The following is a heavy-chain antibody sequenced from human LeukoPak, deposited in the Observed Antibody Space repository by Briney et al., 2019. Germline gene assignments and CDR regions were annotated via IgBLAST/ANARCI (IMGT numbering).Heavy chain of an antibody. Sequence: GGSLRLSCAASGFTFSSYAMSWVRQAPGKGLEWVSAISGSAGGTNYADSVKGRFIISRDISRNTLFLQMNSLRAEDTAVYYCAKESTVVPAALFEYWGQGTLVTVSS. CDR2: ISGSAGGT. CDR3: AKESTVVPAALFEY. V-gene: IGHV3-23*01. D-gene: IGHD2-2*01. CDR1: GFTFSSYA. J-gene: IGHJ4*02.